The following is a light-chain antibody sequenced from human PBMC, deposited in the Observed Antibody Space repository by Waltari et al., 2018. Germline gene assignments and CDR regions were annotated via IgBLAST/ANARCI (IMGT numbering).Light chain of an antibody. J-gene: IGLJ3*02. CDR3: HSTDSSANHGV. Sequence: SYELTQPPSVSVSPGQTARNTCSGDALPKKYAYWYQQKSGQAPVVVIYEDNKRPSGIPERFSGSSSGTVATLTISGAQVEDEGDYYCHSTDSSANHGVFGGGTKLTVL. CDR1: ALPKKY. CDR2: EDN. V-gene: IGLV3-10*01.